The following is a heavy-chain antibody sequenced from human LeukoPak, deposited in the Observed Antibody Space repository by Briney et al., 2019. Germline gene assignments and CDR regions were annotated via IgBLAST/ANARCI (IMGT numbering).Heavy chain of an antibody. Sequence: ASVKVSCKASGYTFTSYDINWVRQATGQGLEWMGWMNPNSGNTGYAQKFQGRVTMTRNTSISTAYMELSSLRSEDTAVHYCARGNRAYRETFDPWGQGTLVTVSS. V-gene: IGHV1-8*01. CDR1: GYTFTSYD. J-gene: IGHJ5*02. CDR3: ARGNRAYRETFDP. D-gene: IGHD1-26*01. CDR2: MNPNSGNT.